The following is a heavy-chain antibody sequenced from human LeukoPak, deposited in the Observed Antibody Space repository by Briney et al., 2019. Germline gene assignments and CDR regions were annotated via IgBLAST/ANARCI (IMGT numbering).Heavy chain of an antibody. CDR3: ARHGDGYNYDFDY. CDR1: GYSFTSYW. J-gene: IGHJ4*02. V-gene: IGHV5-10-1*01. Sequence: GESLKISCKGSGYSFTSYWISWVRQMPGKGLEWMGRIDPSDSYTNHSPSFQGHVTISADKSISTAYLQWSSLKASDTAMYYCARHGDGYNYDFDYWGQGTLVTVSS. D-gene: IGHD5-24*01. CDR2: IDPSDSYT.